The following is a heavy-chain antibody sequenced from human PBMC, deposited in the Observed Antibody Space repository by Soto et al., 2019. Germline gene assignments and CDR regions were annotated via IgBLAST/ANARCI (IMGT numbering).Heavy chain of an antibody. Sequence: QVQLVQSGAEVKKPGSSVKVSCKASGGTFSSYAISWVRQAPGQGLEWMGGIIPIFGTANYAQKFQGRVTITAEESTSTAYMELSSLRSEDTAVYYGARVRITMIVPGFGSYYYYGMDVWGQGTTVTVSS. CDR2: IIPIFGTA. CDR1: GGTFSSYA. D-gene: IGHD3-22*01. CDR3: ARVRITMIVPGFGSYYYYGMDV. J-gene: IGHJ6*02. V-gene: IGHV1-69*01.